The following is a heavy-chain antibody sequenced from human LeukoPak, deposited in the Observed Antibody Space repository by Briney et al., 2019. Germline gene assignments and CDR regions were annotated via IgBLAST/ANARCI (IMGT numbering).Heavy chain of an antibody. CDR1: GGSFSGYY. D-gene: IGHD1-26*01. V-gene: IGHV4-34*01. J-gene: IGHJ4*02. Sequence: SETLSLTCAVYGGSFSGYYWSWIRQPPGKGLEWIGEINHSGSTSYNPSLKSRVTISVDTSKNQFSLKLSSVTAADTAVYYCARATRRGGATLTHWGQGTLVTVSS. CDR2: INHSGST. CDR3: ARATRRGGATLTH.